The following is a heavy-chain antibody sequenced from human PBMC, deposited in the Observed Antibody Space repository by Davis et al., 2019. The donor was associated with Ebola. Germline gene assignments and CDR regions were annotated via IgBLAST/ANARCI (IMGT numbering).Heavy chain of an antibody. D-gene: IGHD3-10*01. CDR3: ARQLSGITMVRGVRSWFDP. J-gene: IGHJ5*02. Sequence: GESLKISCKGSGYSFTSYWIGWVRQMPGKGLEWMGIVYPGDSDTRYSPSFQGQVTISADKSISTAYLQWSSLKASDTAMYYCARQLSGITMVRGVRSWFDPWGQGTLVTVSS. V-gene: IGHV5-51*01. CDR2: VYPGDSDT. CDR1: GYSFTSYW.